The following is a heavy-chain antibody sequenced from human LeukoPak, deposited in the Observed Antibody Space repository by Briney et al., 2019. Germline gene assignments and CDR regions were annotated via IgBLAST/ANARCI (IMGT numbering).Heavy chain of an antibody. CDR3: ARTVGSDFWSGTGSDAFDI. CDR1: GYTFTSYD. D-gene: IGHD3-3*01. J-gene: IGHJ3*02. CDR2: MNPNSGNT. V-gene: IGHV1-8*01. Sequence: ASVKVSCKASGYTFTSYDINWVRQATGQGLEWMGWMNPNSGNTGYAQKFQGRVTITRNTSISTAYMELSSLRSEDTAVYYCARTVGSDFWSGTGSDAFDIWGQGTMVTVSS.